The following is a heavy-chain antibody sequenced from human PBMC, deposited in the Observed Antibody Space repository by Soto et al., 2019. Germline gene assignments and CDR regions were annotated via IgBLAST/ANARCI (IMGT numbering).Heavy chain of an antibody. D-gene: IGHD5-12*01. J-gene: IGHJ6*02. CDR3: ARYLRGYSGYDHRWAYYYYGMDV. CDR2: IYYSGST. V-gene: IGHV4-31*03. CDR1: GGSISSGGYY. Sequence: PSETLSLTCTVSGGSISSGGYYWSWIRQHPGKGLEWIGYIYYSGSTYYNPSLKSRVTISVDTSKNQFSLKLSSVTAADTAVYYCARYLRGYSGYDHRWAYYYYGMDVWGQGTTVTVSS.